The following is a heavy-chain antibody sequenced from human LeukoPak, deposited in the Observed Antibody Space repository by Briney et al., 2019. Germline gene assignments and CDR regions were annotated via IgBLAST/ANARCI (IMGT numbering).Heavy chain of an antibody. J-gene: IGHJ4*02. CDR1: GYTFTGYY. V-gene: IGHV1-2*02. CDR2: INPNSGGT. D-gene: IGHD3-22*01. CDR3: ARGRLEDSSGYYSQYLDY. Sequence: GASVKVSCKASGYTFTGYYMHWVRQAPGQGLEWMGWINPNSGGTNYAQKFQGRVTMTRDTSISTAYMELSRLRSDDTAVYYCARGRLEDSSGYYSQYLDYWGQGTLVTVSS.